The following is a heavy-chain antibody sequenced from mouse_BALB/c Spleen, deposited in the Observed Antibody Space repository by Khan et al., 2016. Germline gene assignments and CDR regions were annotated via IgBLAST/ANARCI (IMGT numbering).Heavy chain of an antibody. CDR3: TTRWPTGAWFAY. CDR2: VNPYNGDT. J-gene: IGHJ3*01. D-gene: IGHD1-1*02. Sequence: VQLQQSGPELVKPGASVKISCKASDYSFTGYFMNWVMQSHGKSHEWIGHVNPYNGDTFYNQKFKGKATLTEDKSSSAAHMELRSLASEASAVYCCTTRWPTGAWFAYCGQGTLVTVSA. V-gene: IGHV1-20*02. CDR1: DYSFTGYF.